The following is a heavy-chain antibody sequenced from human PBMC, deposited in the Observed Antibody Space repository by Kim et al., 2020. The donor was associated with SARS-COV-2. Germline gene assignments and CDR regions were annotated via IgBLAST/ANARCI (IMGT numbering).Heavy chain of an antibody. V-gene: IGHV3-23*01. Sequence: GGSLRLSCAASGFTFSSYAMSWVRQAPGKGLEWVSAISGSGGSTYYADSVKGRFTISRDNSKNTLYLQMNSLRAEDTAVYYCAKDRELDKYSRSESYFDYWGQGTLVTVSS. CDR2: ISGSGGST. CDR3: AKDRELDKYSRSESYFDY. D-gene: IGHD6-6*01. CDR1: GFTFSSYA. J-gene: IGHJ4*02.